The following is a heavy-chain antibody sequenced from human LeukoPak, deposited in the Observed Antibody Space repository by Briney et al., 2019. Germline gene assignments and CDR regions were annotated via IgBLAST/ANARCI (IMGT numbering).Heavy chain of an antibody. V-gene: IGHV4-4*07. CDR3: ARDFATVSPDTHWYFDL. D-gene: IGHD4-17*01. CDR1: GGSISSYY. J-gene: IGHJ2*01. CDR2: IYYSGST. Sequence: SETLSLTCTVSGGSISSYYWSWIRQPAGKGLEWIGSIYYSGSTYYNPSLKSRVTISVDTSKNQFSLKLSSVTAADTAVYYCARDFATVSPDTHWYFDLWGRGTLVTVSS.